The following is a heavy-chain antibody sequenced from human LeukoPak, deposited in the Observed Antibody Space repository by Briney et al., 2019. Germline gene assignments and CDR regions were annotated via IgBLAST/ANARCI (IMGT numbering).Heavy chain of an antibody. CDR3: ARDGTRFTTPGN. D-gene: IGHD4-11*01. J-gene: IGHJ4*02. Sequence: GGSLRLSCAASGFTFGNAWMTWVRQAPGKGLEWVANIKQDGSEKYYVDSVKGRFTISRDNAKNSLYLQMNSLRAEDTAVYYCARDGTRFTTPGNWGQGTLVTVSS. CDR1: GFTFGNAW. CDR2: IKQDGSEK. V-gene: IGHV3-7*01.